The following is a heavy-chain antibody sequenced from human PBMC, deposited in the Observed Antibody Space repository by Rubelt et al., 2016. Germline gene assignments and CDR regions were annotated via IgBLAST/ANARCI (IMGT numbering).Heavy chain of an antibody. Sequence: QVQLQQSGPGLVKPSQTLSLTCAISGDSVSSGTSNWVRLSPSSGLAWLGRTYYRTKWIYDYAVSMKSRITINPDTSKNQFSLQLDSVTPEDSALYYCARAPHEVGLDSWGQGTLVTISS. J-gene: IGHJ4*02. CDR1: GDSVSSGT. V-gene: IGHV6-1*01. CDR3: ARAPHEVGLDS. CDR2: TYYRTKWIY.